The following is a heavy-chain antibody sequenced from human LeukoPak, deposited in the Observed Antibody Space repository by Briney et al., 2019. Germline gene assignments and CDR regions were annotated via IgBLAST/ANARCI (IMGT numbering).Heavy chain of an antibody. CDR2: ISSSSGYI. Sequence: PGGSLRLSCAASGFRINGYTMNWVRQAPGKGLEWVSSISSSSGYIFYADSVKGRFTISRDNAKNSLYLQMNSLRAEDTAVYYCARPLDSSNNYFDYWGQGTLVTVSA. J-gene: IGHJ4*02. CDR1: GFRINGYT. CDR3: ARPLDSSNNYFDY. D-gene: IGHD6-13*01. V-gene: IGHV3-21*01.